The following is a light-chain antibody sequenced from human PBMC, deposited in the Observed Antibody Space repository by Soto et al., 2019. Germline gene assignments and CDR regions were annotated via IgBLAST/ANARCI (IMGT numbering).Light chain of an antibody. CDR2: DAS. Sequence: DIQITQSPSILSASVGDRVTITCRASQSIRSWLAWYQQKPGKAPKLLIYDASALERGVPSRFSGSGSGTEFTLTISSLQPDDFATYYCQRYNTFSRTFGQGTKVDNK. J-gene: IGKJ1*01. V-gene: IGKV1-5*01. CDR3: QRYNTFSRT. CDR1: QSIRSW.